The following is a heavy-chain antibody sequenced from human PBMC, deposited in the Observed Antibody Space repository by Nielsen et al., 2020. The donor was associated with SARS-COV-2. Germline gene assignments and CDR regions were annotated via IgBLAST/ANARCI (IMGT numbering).Heavy chain of an antibody. CDR3: ARGSTGRYYYDSSGYPRRNWFDP. D-gene: IGHD3-22*01. J-gene: IGHJ5*02. CDR1: GGSISSYY. Sequence: SETLSLTCTVSGGSISSYYWSWIRQPPGKGLEWIGEINHSGSTNYNPSLKSRVTISVDTSKNQFSLKLSSVTAADTAVYYCARGSTGRYYYDSSGYPRRNWFDPWGQGTLVTVSS. V-gene: IGHV4-34*01. CDR2: INHSGST.